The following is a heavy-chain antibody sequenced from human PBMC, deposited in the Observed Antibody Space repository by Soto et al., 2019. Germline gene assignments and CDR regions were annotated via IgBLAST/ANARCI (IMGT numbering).Heavy chain of an antibody. V-gene: IGHV3-30*18. CDR2: ISYDGSNK. CDR3: AKELLIVGAAFDY. Sequence: GGSLRLSCAASGFTFSSYGMHWVRQAPGKGLEWVAVISYDGSNKYYADSVKGRFTISRDNSKNTLYLQMNSLRAEDTAVYYCAKELLIVGAAFDYWGQGTLVTVSS. J-gene: IGHJ4*02. D-gene: IGHD1-26*01. CDR1: GFTFSSYG.